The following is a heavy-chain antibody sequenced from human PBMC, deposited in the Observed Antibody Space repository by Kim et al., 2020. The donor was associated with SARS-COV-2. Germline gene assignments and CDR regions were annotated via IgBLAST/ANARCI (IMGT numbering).Heavy chain of an antibody. J-gene: IGHJ6*02. Sequence: GGSLRLSCAASGFTFSSYGMHWVRQAPGKGLEWVAVISYDGSNKYYADSVKGRFTISRDNSKNTLYLQMNSLRAEDTAVYYCAKDRWEDYYYYGMDVWGQGTTVTVSS. CDR3: AKDRWEDYYYYGMDV. CDR1: GFTFSSYG. V-gene: IGHV3-30*18. CDR2: ISYDGSNK. D-gene: IGHD1-26*01.